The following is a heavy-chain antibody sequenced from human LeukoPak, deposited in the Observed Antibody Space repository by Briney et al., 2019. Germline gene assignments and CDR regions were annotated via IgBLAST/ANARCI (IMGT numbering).Heavy chain of an antibody. CDR1: GFTFSTYA. CDR3: AREEAPVGGSSFDY. J-gene: IGHJ4*02. V-gene: IGHV3-64*02. Sequence: GGSLSLSCAASGFTFSTYAMHWLRQAPGKGLEHVSSISSGGVNTYYAGSVRGRFTISRDNSKNTLYLHMGSLRAEDMAVYYCAREEAPVGGSSFDYWGQGTLVTVSS. CDR2: ISSGGVNT. D-gene: IGHD1-26*01.